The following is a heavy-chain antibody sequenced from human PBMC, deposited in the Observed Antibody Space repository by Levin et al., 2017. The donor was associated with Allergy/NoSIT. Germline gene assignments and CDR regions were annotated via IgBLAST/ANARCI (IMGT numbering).Heavy chain of an antibody. V-gene: IGHV3-74*01. CDR1: GFTFSPYY. CDR3: ARGGCSATSCLDY. CDR2: IHSDTSIT. Sequence: ASVKVSCAASGFTFSPYYMHWVRQAPGKGLAWVSHIHSDTSITNYADSVKGRFTISRDNAKNTLYLQMNSLRAEDTAVYYCARGGCSATSCLDYWGQGTLVTVSS. J-gene: IGHJ4*02. D-gene: IGHD2-2*01.